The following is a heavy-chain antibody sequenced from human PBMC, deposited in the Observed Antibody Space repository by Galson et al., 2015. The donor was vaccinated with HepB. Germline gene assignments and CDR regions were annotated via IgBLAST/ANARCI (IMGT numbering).Heavy chain of an antibody. CDR1: GFTFSSYA. D-gene: IGHD3-22*01. CDR3: AREAYSYYDSSGYYYGYFQH. J-gene: IGHJ1*01. V-gene: IGHV3-64*01. Sequence: SLRLSCAASGFTFSSYAMHWVRQAPGKGLEYVSAISSNGGSTYYANSVKGRFTISRDNSKNTLYLQMGSLRAEDMAVYYCAREAYSYYDSSGYYYGYFQHWGQGTLVTVSS. CDR2: ISSNGGST.